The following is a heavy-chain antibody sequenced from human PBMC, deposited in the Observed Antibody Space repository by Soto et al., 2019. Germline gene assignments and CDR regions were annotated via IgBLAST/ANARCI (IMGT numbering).Heavy chain of an antibody. CDR1: GGTFGSYA. CDR2: IIPITATA. J-gene: IGHJ6*02. V-gene: IGHV1-69*01. Sequence: QVQRVQSGAEVQKPGSSVKVSCKASGGTFGSYAISWVRQAPGQGLEWMGGIIPITATANYAQKFQGRVTITADESTSTASMQLSSLRSEDTAVYYCARSQGSSTSLEIYYYYYYGMDVWGQGTTVTVSS. CDR3: ARSQGSSTSLEIYYYYYYGMDV. D-gene: IGHD2-2*01.